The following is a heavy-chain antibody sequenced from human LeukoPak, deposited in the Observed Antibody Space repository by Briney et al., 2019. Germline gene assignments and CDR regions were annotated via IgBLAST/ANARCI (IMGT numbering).Heavy chain of an antibody. CDR2: ISGRGNTI. V-gene: IGHV3-48*04. Sequence: GGSLRLSCAASGFTFRSYNMNWVRQAPGKGLEWVSCISGRGNTIKYADSVKGRFTISRDNGKNSLYLHMSSLRAEDTAVYYCARDPPALEDFDYWGQGTQVTVSS. J-gene: IGHJ4*02. CDR3: ARDPPALEDFDY. CDR1: GFTFRSYN.